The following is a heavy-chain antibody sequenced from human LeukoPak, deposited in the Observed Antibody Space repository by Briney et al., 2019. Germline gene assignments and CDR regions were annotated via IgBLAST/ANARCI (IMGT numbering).Heavy chain of an antibody. CDR2: IYYSGST. J-gene: IGHJ2*01. CDR3: ARVYYSRSYDYWYFDL. CDR1: GGSISSSSYY. V-gene: IGHV4-39*07. D-gene: IGHD6-13*01. Sequence: SETLSLTCTVSGGSISSSSYYWGWIRQPPGKGLEWIGSIYYSGSTHYKPFLKSRVTISVDTSKNQFSLKLRSVTAADTAVYYCARVYYSRSYDYWYFDLWGRGTLVTVSS.